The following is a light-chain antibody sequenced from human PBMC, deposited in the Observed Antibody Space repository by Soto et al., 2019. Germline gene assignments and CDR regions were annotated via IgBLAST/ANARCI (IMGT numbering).Light chain of an antibody. V-gene: IGLV1-44*01. J-gene: IGLJ1*01. Sequence: QSVLTQPPSASGTPGQRVTISCSGSSSNIGSNTVNWYQHLPGTAPKLLIYSHDQRPSGVPDRFSGSTSDTSASLAISGLQSDDEADYYCAAWDDGPNAYVFGTGTKLTVL. CDR2: SHD. CDR3: AAWDDGPNAYV. CDR1: SSNIGSNT.